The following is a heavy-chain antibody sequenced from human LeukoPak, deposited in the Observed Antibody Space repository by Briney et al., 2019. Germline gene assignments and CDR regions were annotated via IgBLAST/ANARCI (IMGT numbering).Heavy chain of an antibody. V-gene: IGHV4-4*02. Sequence: PSETLSLTCAVSGGSITSSNWWSWVRQPPGKGLEWIGEVSDSGSTNYNPSLKSRVTISVDTSKNQFSLKLSSVTAADTAVYYCARDRDSSGWSDYWGQGTLVTVSS. CDR1: GGSITSSNW. D-gene: IGHD6-19*01. J-gene: IGHJ4*02. CDR3: ARDRDSSGWSDY. CDR2: VSDSGST.